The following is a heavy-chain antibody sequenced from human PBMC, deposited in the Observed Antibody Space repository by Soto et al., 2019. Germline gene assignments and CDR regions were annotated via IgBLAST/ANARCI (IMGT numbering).Heavy chain of an antibody. V-gene: IGHV1-18*01. CDR1: GYTFTSYG. CDR2: ISAYNGNT. CDR3: ARDPTSEQSPPLYASYFGYYYGMDV. J-gene: IGHJ6*02. Sequence: GASVKVSCKASGYTFTSYGISWGRQAPGQGLEWMGWISAYNGNTNYAQKLQGRVTMTTDTSTSTAYMELRSLRSDDTAVYYCARDPTSEQSPPLYASYFGYYYGMDVWGQGTTVTGSS. D-gene: IGHD2-8*01.